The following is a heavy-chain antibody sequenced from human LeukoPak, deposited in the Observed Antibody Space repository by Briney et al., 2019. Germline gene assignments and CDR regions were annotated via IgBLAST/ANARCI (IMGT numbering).Heavy chain of an antibody. CDR3: ARVGDYGDYYFDY. CDR1: GYSFTSYW. D-gene: IGHD4-17*01. CDR2: IYPGDSDT. V-gene: IGHV5-51*01. J-gene: IGHJ4*02. Sequence: GESLKISCKGSGYSFTSYWIGWVRQMPGKGLEWMGIIYPGDSDTRYSPSFQGQVIISADKSTSTAYLQWSSLKASDTAMYYCARVGDYGDYYFDYWGQGTLVTVSS.